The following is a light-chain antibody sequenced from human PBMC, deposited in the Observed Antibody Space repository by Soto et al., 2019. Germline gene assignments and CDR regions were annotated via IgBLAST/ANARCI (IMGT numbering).Light chain of an antibody. CDR2: GAS. Sequence: EIVITQSPATLSLYPGERATRSCCGSQSVSNNLAWYQHKPGQAPRLLIYGASTRATGIPVRFSGSGSGTEFTLTISSLQSEDFGVYYCQKYNKWPPKTFGQGTKVDIK. J-gene: IGKJ1*01. CDR3: QKYNKWPPKT. CDR1: QSVSNN. V-gene: IGKV3-15*01.